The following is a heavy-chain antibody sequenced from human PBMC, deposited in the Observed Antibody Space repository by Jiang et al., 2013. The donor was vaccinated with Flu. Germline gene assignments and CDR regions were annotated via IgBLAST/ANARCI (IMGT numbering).Heavy chain of an antibody. CDR1: GGSISSSSYY. Sequence: PGLVKPSETLSLTCTVSGGSISSSSYYWGWIRQPPGKGLEWIGSIYYSGSTYYNPSLKSRVTMSVDTSKNQFSLKLSSVTAADTAVYYCARDPTYDDSDDWYFDLWGRGTLVTVSS. J-gene: IGHJ2*01. V-gene: IGHV4-39*07. CDR2: IYYSGST. D-gene: IGHD4-17*01. CDR3: ARDPTYDDSDDWYFDL.